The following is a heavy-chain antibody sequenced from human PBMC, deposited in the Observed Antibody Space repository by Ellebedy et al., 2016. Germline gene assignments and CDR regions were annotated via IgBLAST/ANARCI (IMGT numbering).Heavy chain of an antibody. CDR1: GFTLSSYG. CDR2: IWYDGSNK. D-gene: IGHD3-22*01. Sequence: GGSLRLSCAASGFTLSSYGMHWVRQAPGKGLEWVAVIWYDGSNKYYADSVKGRFTISRDNSKNTLYLQMNSLRAEDTAVYYCARDPSSGYAKGSFDYWGQGTLVTVSS. CDR3: ARDPSSGYAKGSFDY. J-gene: IGHJ4*02. V-gene: IGHV3-33*01.